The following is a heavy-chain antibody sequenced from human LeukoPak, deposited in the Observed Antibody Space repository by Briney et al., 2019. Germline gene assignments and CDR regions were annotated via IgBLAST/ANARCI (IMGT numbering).Heavy chain of an antibody. Sequence: GGSLRLSCAASGFTFSSHWMSWVRQAPGKGLEWVANIKQDGSEKYYVDSVKGRFTISRDNAKNSLYLQMNSLRAEDTAVYYSARDQAAVTTGVPDFWGQGTLVTVSS. CDR2: IKQDGSEK. CDR1: GFTFSSHW. CDR3: ARDQAAVTTGVPDF. D-gene: IGHD4-23*01. V-gene: IGHV3-7*03. J-gene: IGHJ4*02.